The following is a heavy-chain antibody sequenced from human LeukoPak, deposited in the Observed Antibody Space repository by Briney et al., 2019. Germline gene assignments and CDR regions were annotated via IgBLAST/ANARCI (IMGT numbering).Heavy chain of an antibody. V-gene: IGHV1-69*04. J-gene: IGHJ4*02. CDR1: GYTLTELS. CDR2: IIPILGIA. Sequence: GASVKVSCKVSGYTLTELSMHWVRQAPGQGLEWMGRIIPILGIANYAQKFQGRVTITADKSTSTAYMELSSLRSEDTAVYYCARGSIGYCSGGSCYFDYWGQGTLVTVSS. CDR3: ARGSIGYCSGGSCYFDY. D-gene: IGHD2-15*01.